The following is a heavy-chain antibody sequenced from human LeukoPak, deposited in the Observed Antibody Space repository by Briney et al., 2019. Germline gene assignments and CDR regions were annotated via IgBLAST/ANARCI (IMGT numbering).Heavy chain of an antibody. V-gene: IGHV3-23*01. Sequence: GGSLRLSCAASGFTFSSYAMSWVRQAPGKGLEWVSAISGSGGSTYYADSVKGRFTISRDNSKNTLYLQMNSLRAEDTAVYYCAKEREYSSSSEYYFDYWGQGTLVTVCS. CDR3: AKEREYSSSSEYYFDY. J-gene: IGHJ4*02. D-gene: IGHD6-6*01. CDR1: GFTFSSYA. CDR2: ISGSGGST.